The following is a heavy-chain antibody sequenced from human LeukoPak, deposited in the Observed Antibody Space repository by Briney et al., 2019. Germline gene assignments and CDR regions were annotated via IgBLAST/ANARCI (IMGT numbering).Heavy chain of an antibody. D-gene: IGHD3-22*01. J-gene: IGHJ4*02. V-gene: IGHV3-7*01. CDR2: IRQDGTEK. Sequence: GGSLRLSCAASGFTFSSYWMTWVRQAPGKGLEWVANIRQDGTEKYYVDSVKGRFTISRDNGKNSLSLQMSSLRAEDTAVYYCARALYDRVYFDYWGQGTLVTVSS. CDR1: GFTFSSYW. CDR3: ARALYDRVYFDY.